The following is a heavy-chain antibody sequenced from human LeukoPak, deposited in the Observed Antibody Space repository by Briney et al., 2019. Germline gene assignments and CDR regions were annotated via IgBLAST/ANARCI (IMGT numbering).Heavy chain of an antibody. J-gene: IGHJ4*02. CDR1: GFPFSSYA. Sequence: QPGGSLRLSCSASGFPFSSYAMHWVRQAPGKGLEYVSAISDSGGSTYYADSVKGRFTISRHNSRNTLYLQMNSLRAEDTAVYYCARVDTVMAYYFDLWGQGTLVTVSS. D-gene: IGHD5-18*01. CDR2: ISDSGGST. V-gene: IGHV3-64*04. CDR3: ARVDTVMAYYFDL.